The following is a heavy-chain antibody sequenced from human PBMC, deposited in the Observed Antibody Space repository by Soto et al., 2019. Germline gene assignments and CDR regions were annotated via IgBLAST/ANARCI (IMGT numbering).Heavy chain of an antibody. J-gene: IGHJ6*02. V-gene: IGHV4-61*01. Sequence: PSETLSLTCTVSGGSVSSSSYYWSWIRQPPGKGLEWIGYIYYSGSTNYNPSLKSRVTISVDTSKNQFSLKLSSVTAADTAVYYCARDRDGYDLRYYGMDGWGQGTTVTVSS. D-gene: IGHD3-3*01. CDR3: ARDRDGYDLRYYGMDG. CDR2: IYYSGST. CDR1: GGSVSSSSYY.